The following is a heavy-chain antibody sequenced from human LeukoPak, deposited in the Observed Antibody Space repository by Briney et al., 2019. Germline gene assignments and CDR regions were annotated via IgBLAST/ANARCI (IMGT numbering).Heavy chain of an antibody. J-gene: IGHJ3*02. Sequence: QPGRSLRLSCAASGFTFDNYAMHWVRQAPGKGLEWVSGISWNTGGIGYADSVKGRFTISRDNAKNSLYLQMNSLRAEDTALYYCARAKGLGAMGHDAFDIWGQGTMVTVSS. CDR1: GFTFDNYA. CDR2: ISWNTGGI. V-gene: IGHV3-9*01. CDR3: ARAKGLGAMGHDAFDI. D-gene: IGHD1-26*01.